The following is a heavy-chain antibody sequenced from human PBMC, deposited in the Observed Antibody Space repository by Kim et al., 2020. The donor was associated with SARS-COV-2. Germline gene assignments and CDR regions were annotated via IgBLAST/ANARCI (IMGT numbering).Heavy chain of an antibody. J-gene: IGHJ3*02. CDR1: GFTFSSYG. D-gene: IGHD2-15*01. CDR2: IWDDGNNK. CDR3: TRDPTPGAFDI. V-gene: IGHV3-33*01. Sequence: GGSLRLSCVASGFTFSSYGMHWVRQAPGKGLEWLAVIWDDGNNKYYADSVKARFTISRDNSKNTLYLQMNSLRAGDTAVYYCTRDPTPGAFDIWGRGTMV.